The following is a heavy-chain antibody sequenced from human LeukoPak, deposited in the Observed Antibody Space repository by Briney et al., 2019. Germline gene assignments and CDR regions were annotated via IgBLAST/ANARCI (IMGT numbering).Heavy chain of an antibody. J-gene: IGHJ4*02. Sequence: SVKVSCKASGGTFSSYAISWVRQAPGQGLEWMGGIIPIFGTASYAQKFQGRVTITADESTSTAYMELSSLRSEDTAVYYCARDPGGYYEGLPYFDYWGQGTLVTVSS. D-gene: IGHD3-22*01. CDR1: GGTFSSYA. CDR3: ARDPGGYYEGLPYFDY. CDR2: IIPIFGTA. V-gene: IGHV1-69*13.